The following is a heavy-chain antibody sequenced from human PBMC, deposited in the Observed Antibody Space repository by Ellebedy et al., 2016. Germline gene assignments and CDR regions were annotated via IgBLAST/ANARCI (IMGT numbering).Heavy chain of an antibody. D-gene: IGHD2-15*01. CDR2: IIGSSSTV. CDR3: ARDLWPVVVADQYYYYGMDV. Sequence: GESLKISXSASGFTFSSYAMHWVRQAPGKGLEWVSYIIGSSSTVYYADSVKGRFTISRDNAKNSLYLQMNSLRAEDTAVYYCARDLWPVVVADQYYYYGMDVWGQGTTVTVSS. J-gene: IGHJ6*02. CDR1: GFTFSSYA. V-gene: IGHV3-48*04.